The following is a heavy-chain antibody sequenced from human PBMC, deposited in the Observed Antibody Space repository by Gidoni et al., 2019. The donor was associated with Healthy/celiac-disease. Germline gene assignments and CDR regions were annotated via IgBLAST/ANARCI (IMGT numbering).Heavy chain of an antibody. D-gene: IGHD6-19*01. CDR3: ARLWTDRGAVAGTEGWFDP. J-gene: IGHJ5*02. CDR1: GFTVSSNY. Sequence: EVQLVESGGGLIQPGGSLRLSCAASGFTVSSNYMSWVRQAPGKGLEWVSVIYSGGSTYYADSVKGRFTISRDNSKNTLYLQMNSLRAEDTAVYYCARLWTDRGAVAGTEGWFDPWGQGTLVTVSS. CDR2: IYSGGST. V-gene: IGHV3-53*01.